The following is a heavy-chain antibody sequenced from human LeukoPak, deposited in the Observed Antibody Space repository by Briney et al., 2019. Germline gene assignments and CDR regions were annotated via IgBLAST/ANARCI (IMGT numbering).Heavy chain of an antibody. V-gene: IGHV3-11*01. J-gene: IGHJ6*02. Sequence: GGSLRLSCVACGFSFSDYYMSWIRQAPGRGLEWILYISGSGSDLYYADSVKGRFTISRDNANNPLYLQMNSLRAEDTAVYYCARSIGYYYTMDVWGQGTTVTVSS. CDR1: GFSFSDYY. CDR2: ISGSGSDL. CDR3: ARSIGYYYTMDV. D-gene: IGHD3-22*01.